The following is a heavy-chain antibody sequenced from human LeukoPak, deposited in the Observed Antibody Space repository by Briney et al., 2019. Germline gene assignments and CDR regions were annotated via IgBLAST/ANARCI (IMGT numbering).Heavy chain of an antibody. D-gene: IGHD6-13*01. CDR3: ARSPIAAAPHADY. J-gene: IGHJ4*02. CDR2: IYHSGST. Sequence: PSQTLSLTCAVSGGSISSGGYSWSWIRQPPGKGLEWIGYIYHSGSTYYNPSLKSRVTISVDRSKNQFSLKLSSVTAADTAVYYCARSPIAAAPHADYWGQGTLVTVSS. V-gene: IGHV4-30-2*01. CDR1: GGSISSGGYS.